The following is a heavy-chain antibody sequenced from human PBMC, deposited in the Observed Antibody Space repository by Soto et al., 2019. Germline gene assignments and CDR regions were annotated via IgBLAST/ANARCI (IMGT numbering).Heavy chain of an antibody. Sequence: QLQLQESGPGLLKPSETLSLTCTVSGGSISRSNYYWGWIRQPPGRGLEWIGGIFYTGSTYYNPSLKSRVTISVDTSKNQFSLKLSSVTAADTVVYYCARAGSYYGSGPFDYWGQGALVTVSS. D-gene: IGHD3-10*01. CDR1: GGSISRSNYY. CDR2: IFYTGST. CDR3: ARAGSYYGSGPFDY. V-gene: IGHV4-39*01. J-gene: IGHJ4*02.